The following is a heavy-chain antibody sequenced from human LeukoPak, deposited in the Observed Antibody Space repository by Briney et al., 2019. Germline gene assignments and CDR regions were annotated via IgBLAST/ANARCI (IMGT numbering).Heavy chain of an antibody. CDR2: ISPNSGGT. Sequence: ASVKVSCKASGYTFTGYYMHWLRQAPGQGLEWMGWISPNSGGTNYAQKFQGRVTMTRDTSISTAYMELSRLRSDDTAVYYCARDPGYCSGGSCYGPQYAFDIWGQGTMVTVSS. CDR1: GYTFTGYY. J-gene: IGHJ3*02. CDR3: ARDPGYCSGGSCYGPQYAFDI. V-gene: IGHV1-2*02. D-gene: IGHD2-15*01.